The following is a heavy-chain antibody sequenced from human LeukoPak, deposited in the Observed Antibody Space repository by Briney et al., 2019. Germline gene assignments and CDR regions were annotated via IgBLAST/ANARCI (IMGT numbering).Heavy chain of an antibody. CDR1: GGSISNYF. Sequence: SETLSLTCTVSGGSISNYFWSWIRQPPGKGLEWIGYMYYSGSTNYNPSFKSRVTISVGTSKNQFSLKLRSVTAADTAMYYCATTHDYGGEYVWGYWGQGALVTVSS. V-gene: IGHV4-59*01. J-gene: IGHJ4*02. CDR2: MYYSGST. D-gene: IGHD4-23*01. CDR3: ATTHDYGGEYVWGY.